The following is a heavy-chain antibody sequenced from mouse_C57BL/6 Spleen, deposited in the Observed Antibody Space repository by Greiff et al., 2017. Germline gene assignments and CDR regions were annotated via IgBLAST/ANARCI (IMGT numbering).Heavy chain of an antibody. CDR1: GYTFTDYE. Sequence: VNVVESGAELVRPGASVTLSCKASGYTFTDYEMHWVKQTPVHGLEWIGAIDPETGGTAYNQKFKGKAILTADKSSSTAYMELRSLTSEDSAVYYCTKFYYYGSSYSWFAYWGQGTLVTVSA. CDR3: TKFYYYGSSYSWFAY. D-gene: IGHD1-1*01. V-gene: IGHV1-15*01. CDR2: IDPETGGT. J-gene: IGHJ3*01.